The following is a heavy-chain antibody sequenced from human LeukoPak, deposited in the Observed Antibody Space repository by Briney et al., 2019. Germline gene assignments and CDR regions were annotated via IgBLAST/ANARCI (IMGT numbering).Heavy chain of an antibody. CDR1: GFTFSSYA. V-gene: IGHV3-15*01. CDR2: IKSKTDGGTT. D-gene: IGHD1-26*01. Sequence: GGSLRLSCAASGFTFSSYAMSWVRQAPGKGLEWVGRIKSKTDGGTTDYAAPVKGRFTISRDDSKNTLYLQMNSLKTEDTAVYYCTTAYVKVGATPFDYWGQGTLVTVSS. CDR3: TTAYVKVGATPFDY. J-gene: IGHJ4*02.